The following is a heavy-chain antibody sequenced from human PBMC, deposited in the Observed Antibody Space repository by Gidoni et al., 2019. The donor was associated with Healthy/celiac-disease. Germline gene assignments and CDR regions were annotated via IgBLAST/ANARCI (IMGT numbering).Heavy chain of an antibody. CDR2: IYHSGST. CDR3: AREWRQQLAPLDYYYGMDV. Sequence: QVQLQESGPGLVKPSETLSLTCTVSGYSISSGYYWGWIRQPPGKGLEWIGSIYHSGSTYYNPSLKSRVTISVDTSKNQFSLKLSSVTAADTAVYYCAREWRQQLAPLDYYYGMDVWGQGTTVTVSS. J-gene: IGHJ6*02. V-gene: IGHV4-38-2*02. CDR1: GYSISSGYY. D-gene: IGHD6-13*01.